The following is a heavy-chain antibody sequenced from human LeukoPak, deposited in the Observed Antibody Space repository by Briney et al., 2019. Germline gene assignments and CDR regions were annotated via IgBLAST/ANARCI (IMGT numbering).Heavy chain of an antibody. CDR3: GRVTLYAFDI. J-gene: IGHJ3*02. D-gene: IGHD4-23*01. CDR1: GNTCSSYF. V-gene: IGHV1-46*01. CDR2: ISPSGGST. Sequence: ASVKVSCKASGNTCSSYFIHWVRQAPGQGLEWMGMISPSGGSTSYAQEFQGRVTMTRDTSTSTVYMELSSLRSEDTAVYYCGRVTLYAFDIWGQGTMVTVSS.